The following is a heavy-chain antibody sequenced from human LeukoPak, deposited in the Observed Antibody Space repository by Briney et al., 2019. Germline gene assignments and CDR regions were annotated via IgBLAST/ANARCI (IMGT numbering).Heavy chain of an antibody. J-gene: IGHJ4*02. D-gene: IGHD3-3*01. Sequence: GGSLRLSCVASGFTFSTYAMTWVRQAPGKGLEWVSSITGSGGNTYYADSVKGRFTISRDNSKNTLYLQMNGLRAEDTAVYYCAKDAVAHYDFWSGYQCWGQGTLVTVSS. CDR2: ITGSGGNT. CDR3: AKDAVAHYDFWSGYQC. V-gene: IGHV3-23*01. CDR1: GFTFSTYA.